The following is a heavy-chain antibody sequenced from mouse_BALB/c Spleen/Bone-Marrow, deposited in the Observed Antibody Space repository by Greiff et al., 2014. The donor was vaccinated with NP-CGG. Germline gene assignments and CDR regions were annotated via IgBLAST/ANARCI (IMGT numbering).Heavy chain of an antibody. V-gene: IGHV1-80*01. CDR1: GYAFSSYW. CDR3: AFGNYDFDY. CDR2: IYPGDGDT. J-gene: IGHJ2*01. D-gene: IGHD2-1*01. Sequence: QVQLKESGAELVRPGSSVKISYKASGYAFSSYWMNWVKQRPGQGLEWIGQIYPGDGDTNYSGKFKGKATLTADESSSTAYMQLSSLTSEDSAVYFCAFGNYDFDYWGQGTTLTVSS.